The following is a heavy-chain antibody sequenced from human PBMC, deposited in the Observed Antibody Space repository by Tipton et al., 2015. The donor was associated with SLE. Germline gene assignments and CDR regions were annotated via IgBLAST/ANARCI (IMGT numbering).Heavy chain of an antibody. CDR2: INHSGST. CDR1: GGSFSGYY. Sequence: LRLSCAVYGGSFSGYYWSWIRQPPGKGPEWIGEINHSGSTNYNPSLKSRVTISVDTSKNQFSLKLSSVTAADTAVYYCASRGGEDLDYWGQGTLVTVSS. V-gene: IGHV4-34*01. J-gene: IGHJ4*02. D-gene: IGHD3-16*01. CDR3: ASRGGEDLDY.